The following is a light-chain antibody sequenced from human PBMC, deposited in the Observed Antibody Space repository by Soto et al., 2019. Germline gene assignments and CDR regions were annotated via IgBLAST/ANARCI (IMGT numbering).Light chain of an antibody. CDR2: EVS. J-gene: IGLJ2*01. CDR3: SSYAGSNNVV. Sequence: QSALTQPPSASGSPGQSVTISCTGTSSDVGGHNYVSWYQQHPGKAPKLMIYEVSKRPSGVPDRFSGSKSGNTDSLTVSGLQAEDEADYYCSSYAGSNNVVFGGGTKLTVL. V-gene: IGLV2-8*01. CDR1: SSDVGGHNY.